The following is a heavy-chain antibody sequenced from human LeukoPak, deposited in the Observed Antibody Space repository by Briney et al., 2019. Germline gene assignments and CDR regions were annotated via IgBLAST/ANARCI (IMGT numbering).Heavy chain of an antibody. CDR3: ARTTRAMVANFDY. J-gene: IGHJ4*02. D-gene: IGHD5-18*01. V-gene: IGHV3-33*01. CDR1: GFTFSSYG. CDR2: IWYDGSNK. Sequence: GGSLRLSCAASGFTFSSYGMRWVRQAPGKGLEWVAVIWYDGSNKYYADSVKGRFTISRDNSKNTLYLQMNSLRAEDTAVYYCARTTRAMVANFDYWGQGTLVTVSS.